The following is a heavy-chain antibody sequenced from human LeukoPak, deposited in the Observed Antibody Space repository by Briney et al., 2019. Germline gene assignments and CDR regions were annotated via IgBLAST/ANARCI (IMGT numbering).Heavy chain of an antibody. J-gene: IGHJ6*04. CDR2: IKSKTDGCTT. CDR1: GFTFSNAW. D-gene: IGHD2-15*01. CDR3: TTDGPYCSGGSCYSPYYYYYGMDV. Sequence: GGSLRLSCAASGFTFSNAWMSWVRQAPGKGLEWVGRIKSKTDGCTTDYAAPVKGRFTISRDDSKNTLYLQMNSLKTEHTAVYYCTTDGPYCSGGSCYSPYYYYYGMDVWGKGTTVTVSS. V-gene: IGHV3-15*01.